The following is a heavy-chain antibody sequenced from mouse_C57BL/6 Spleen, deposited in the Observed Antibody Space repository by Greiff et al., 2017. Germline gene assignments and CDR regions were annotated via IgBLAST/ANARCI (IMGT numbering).Heavy chain of an antibody. CDR2: IYPGDGET. D-gene: IGHD4-1*02. V-gene: IGHV1-82*01. J-gene: IGHJ3*01. Sequence: VQLQQSGPELVKPGASVKISCKASGYAFSSSWMNWVKQRPGKGLEWIGRIYPGDGETNYNGKFKGKATLTSDKSSSTAYMQLSSLTSADSAVYFCAIPLQLGGFAYWGQGTLVTVAA. CDR1: GYAFSSSW. CDR3: AIPLQLGGFAY.